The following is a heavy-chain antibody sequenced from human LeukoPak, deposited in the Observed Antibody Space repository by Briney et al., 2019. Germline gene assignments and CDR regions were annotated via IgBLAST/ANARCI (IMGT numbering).Heavy chain of an antibody. CDR3: VRALNYDILTRYQTLYYYYYIDV. D-gene: IGHD3-9*01. Sequence: GGSLRLSCAASGFNFSSYSMNWVRQAPGKGLEWVSSISSTSRYIYYVDSVKGRFTISRDNAKNSLYLQMNSLRAEDTAVYYCVRALNYDILTRYQTLYYYYYIDVWGKGTTVTVSS. J-gene: IGHJ6*03. CDR2: ISSTSRYI. CDR1: GFNFSSYS. V-gene: IGHV3-21*01.